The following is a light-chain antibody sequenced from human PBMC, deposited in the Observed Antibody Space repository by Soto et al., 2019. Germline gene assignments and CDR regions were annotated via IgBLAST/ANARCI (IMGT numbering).Light chain of an antibody. J-gene: IGLJ1*01. V-gene: IGLV2-11*01. CDR1: SSDVGGYNY. CDR3: SSYTRSRTYV. Sequence: QSALTQPRSVSGSPGQSVTISCTGTSSDVGGYNYVSWYQQHPGKAPKLMIYDVSKRPSGVPDRFSGSKSGNTASLTISGLQAEDEADYYCSSYTRSRTYVFGTGTKLTVL. CDR2: DVS.